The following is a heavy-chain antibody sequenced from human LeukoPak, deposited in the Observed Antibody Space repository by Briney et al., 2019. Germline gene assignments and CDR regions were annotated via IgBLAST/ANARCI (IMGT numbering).Heavy chain of an antibody. J-gene: IGHJ4*02. CDR1: SGSITSYY. Sequence: SETLSLTCSVSSGSITSYYWSWLRQPPGKGLEWIGYIYYSGSTNYNPSVKSRVTMSVDTSKNQFSLKLSSVTAADTAVYYCARGPRGGGSWRGGAYYFDYWGQGTLVTVSS. CDR3: ARGPRGGGSWRGGAYYFDY. CDR2: IYYSGST. V-gene: IGHV4-59*12. D-gene: IGHD2-15*01.